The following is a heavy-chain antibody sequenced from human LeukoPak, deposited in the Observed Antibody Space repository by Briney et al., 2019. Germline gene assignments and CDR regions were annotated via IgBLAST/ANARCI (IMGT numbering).Heavy chain of an antibody. CDR2: IRAGAYSA. V-gene: IGHV3-23*01. D-gene: IGHD3-10*01. J-gene: IGHJ4*02. CDR3: AKNKGSESYSDFDY. CDR1: GFTFSSYA. Sequence: GGSLRLSCEASGFTFSSYAMTWVRLAPGKGLEWVSGIRAGAYSAYYADSVKGRFTISRDNSRNKLYLQMGSLTAEDTAVYYCAKNKGSESYSDFDYWGQGTLVTVSS.